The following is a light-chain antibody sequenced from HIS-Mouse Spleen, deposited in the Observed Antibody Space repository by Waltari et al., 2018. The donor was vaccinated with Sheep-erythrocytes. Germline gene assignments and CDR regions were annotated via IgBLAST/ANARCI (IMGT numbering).Light chain of an antibody. CDR3: QAWDSSTYV. V-gene: IGLV3-1*01. CDR1: KLGDKY. J-gene: IGLJ1*01. Sequence: SYELTQPPSVSVSPGQTASITCPGDKLGDKYACWYQQKPGQSPVLVIYQESKRPSGSPERFSGSNSGNTATLTISGTQAMDEADYYCQAWDSSTYVFGTGTKVTVL. CDR2: QES.